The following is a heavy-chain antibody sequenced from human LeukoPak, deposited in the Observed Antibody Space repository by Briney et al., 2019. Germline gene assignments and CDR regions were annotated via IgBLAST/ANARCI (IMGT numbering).Heavy chain of an antibody. CDR2: ISWNSGSI. CDR3: AKDIGGPAAKYYHYYGMDV. CDR1: GFTFGDYA. Sequence: GGSLRLSCAASGFTFGDYAMHWVRQAPGKGLEWVSGISWNSGSIAYADSVKGRFTISRDNAKTSLYLQMNSLRAEDTALYYCAKDIGGPAAKYYHYYGMDVWGQGTTVTVSS. D-gene: IGHD2-2*01. J-gene: IGHJ6*02. V-gene: IGHV3-9*01.